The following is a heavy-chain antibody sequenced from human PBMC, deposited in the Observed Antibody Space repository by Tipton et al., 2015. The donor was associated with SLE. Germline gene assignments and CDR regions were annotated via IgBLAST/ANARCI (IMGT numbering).Heavy chain of an antibody. D-gene: IGHD2-21*01. V-gene: IGHV1-2*02. Sequence: QLVQSGAEVKKPGVSVKVSCKASGYSFTGYYMHWVRQAPGQGLEWMGWINPNNGGTKYVQKFQGRITMTRDTSISTAYMELSRLRSDDTAMYFCARSDRYVDYWGQGTLVTVSS. CDR2: INPNNGGT. CDR3: ARSDRYVDY. CDR1: GYSFTGYY. J-gene: IGHJ4*02.